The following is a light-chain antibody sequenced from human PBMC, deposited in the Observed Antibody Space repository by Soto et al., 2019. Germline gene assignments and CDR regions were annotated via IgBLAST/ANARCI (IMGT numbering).Light chain of an antibody. CDR1: SSNIGAGYD. CDR3: QSYDSSLSGYV. V-gene: IGLV1-40*01. Sequence: QSALTQPPSVSGAPGQRVTISCTGSSSNIGAGYDVHWYQQLPGTAPKLLIYINSIRPSGVPGRFSGSKSGTSASLAITGLQAEDEADYFCQSYDSSLSGYVFGTGTKVTVL. CDR2: INS. J-gene: IGLJ1*01.